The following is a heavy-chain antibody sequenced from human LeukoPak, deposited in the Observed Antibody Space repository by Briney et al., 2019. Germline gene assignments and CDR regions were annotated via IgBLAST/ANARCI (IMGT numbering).Heavy chain of an antibody. CDR2: TYYRSKWYN. CDR3: ARAEGEHAGYGMDV. CDR1: GDSVSSSSAA. V-gene: IGHV6-1*01. J-gene: IGHJ6*02. D-gene: IGHD1/OR15-1a*01. Sequence: SQTLSLTCAISGDSVSSSSAAWNWIRQYPSRGLEWLGRTYYRSKWYNDYAVSVKSRITINPDTSKNQFSLQLNSVTPEDTAVYYCARAEGEHAGYGMDVWGQGTAVTVSS.